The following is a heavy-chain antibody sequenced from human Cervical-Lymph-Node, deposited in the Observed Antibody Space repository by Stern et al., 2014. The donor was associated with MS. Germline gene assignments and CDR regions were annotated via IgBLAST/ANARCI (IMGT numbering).Heavy chain of an antibody. CDR1: GYTFTKYL. D-gene: IGHD3-3*01. CDR2: INSNAGAP. V-gene: IGHV7-4-1*02. Sequence: QVQLVQSGSELKKPGASVTVSCKASGYTFTKYLIHWVRHAPGQGLEWMGLINSNAGAPMYARDFAGRFVFSLDTSVTTAYLQISRLKTEDTAVYYCARDMSDFWSDYGHNWFDPWGQGTLVTVSS. CDR3: ARDMSDFWSDYGHNWFDP. J-gene: IGHJ5*02.